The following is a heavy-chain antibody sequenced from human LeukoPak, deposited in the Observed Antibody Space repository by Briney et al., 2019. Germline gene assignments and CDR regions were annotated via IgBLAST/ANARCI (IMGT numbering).Heavy chain of an antibody. V-gene: IGHV4-61*02. Sequence: SETLSLTCTVSGGSISSGSYYWSWIRQPAGKGLEWIGRIYTSGSTNYNPSLKSRVTISVDTSKNQFSLKLSSVTAADTAVYYCARVSYRDYYYYMDVWGKGTTVTVSS. CDR1: GGSISSGSYY. J-gene: IGHJ6*03. D-gene: IGHD3-16*02. CDR3: ARVSYRDYYYYMDV. CDR2: IYTSGST.